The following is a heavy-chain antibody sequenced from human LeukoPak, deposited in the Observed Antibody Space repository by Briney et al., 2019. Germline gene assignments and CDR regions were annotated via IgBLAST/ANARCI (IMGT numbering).Heavy chain of an antibody. CDR1: GFTFNNYI. J-gene: IGHJ4*02. V-gene: IGHV3-21*01. CDR3: ARDPGGGSFGTRLELDY. CDR2: ISSSSDYI. D-gene: IGHD2-15*01. Sequence: GGSLRLSCAASGFTFNNYIMNWVRQAPGKGLEWVSSISSSSDYIYYADSVKGRFTISRDNAKNSLYLQMNSLRAEDTAVYYCARDPGGGSFGTRLELDYWGQGTLVTVSS.